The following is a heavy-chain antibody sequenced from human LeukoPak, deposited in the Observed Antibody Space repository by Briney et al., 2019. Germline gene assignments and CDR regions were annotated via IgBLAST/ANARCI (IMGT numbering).Heavy chain of an antibody. CDR2: ISPYNGNT. Sequence: ASVKVSCKASGYTFASYGISWVRQAPGQGPEWMGWISPYNGNTNYAQKLQGRAIMITDTSTSTAYMELRSLRPDDTAVYYCARHFYGSGTYYHFDYWGQGTLVTVSS. V-gene: IGHV1-18*01. CDR1: GYTFASYG. D-gene: IGHD3-10*01. CDR3: ARHFYGSGTYYHFDY. J-gene: IGHJ4*02.